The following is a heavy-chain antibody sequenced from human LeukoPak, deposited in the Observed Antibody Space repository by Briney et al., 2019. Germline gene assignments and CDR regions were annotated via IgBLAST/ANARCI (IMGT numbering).Heavy chain of an antibody. V-gene: IGHV1-18*01. CDR3: ARDPYDTDAFDI. CDR2: ISAYNGNT. CDR1: GYTFTSYG. J-gene: IGHJ3*02. D-gene: IGHD3-22*01. Sequence: ASVKVSCKASGYTFTSYGISWVRQAPGQGLEWMGWISAYNGNTNYAQKLQGRVTMTTDTSTNTAYMELRSLRSDDTAVYYCARDPYDTDAFDIWGQGTMVTVSS.